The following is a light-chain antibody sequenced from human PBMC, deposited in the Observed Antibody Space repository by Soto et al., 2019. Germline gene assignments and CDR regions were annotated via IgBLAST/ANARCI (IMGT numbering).Light chain of an antibody. CDR1: QSISTY. CDR3: QQSYSTLYT. CDR2: GAS. Sequence: DIQMTHSPSSLSASIGDRVTITCRPSQSISTYLHWYQQKPGEAPKLLISGASSLQSGVPSRFSGSGSGTEFTLTISTLQREDFATYYCQQSYSTLYTFGQGTRLEI. V-gene: IGKV1-39*01. J-gene: IGKJ5*01.